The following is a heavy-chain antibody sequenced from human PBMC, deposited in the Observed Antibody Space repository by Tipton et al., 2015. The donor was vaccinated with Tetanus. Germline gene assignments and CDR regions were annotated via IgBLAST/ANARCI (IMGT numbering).Heavy chain of an antibody. CDR2: INPSGGST. Sequence: QVQLVQSGAEVKKPGASVKVSCKASGYTFTSYYMHWVRQAPGQGLEWMGIINPSGGSTSYAQKFQGRVTMTRDTSTSTVYMELSSLRSEDTAVYYCARSDRLVELRFLEWFPTVYGMDIWGQGTTVTVSS. D-gene: IGHD3-3*01. CDR3: ARSDRLVELRFLEWFPTVYGMDI. CDR1: GYTFTSYY. J-gene: IGHJ6*02. V-gene: IGHV1-46*01.